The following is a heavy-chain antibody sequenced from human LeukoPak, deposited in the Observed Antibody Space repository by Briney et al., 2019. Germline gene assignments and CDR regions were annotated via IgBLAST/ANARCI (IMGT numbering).Heavy chain of an antibody. CDR1: GYTFSDYG. CDR2: INPYNGNI. Sequence: GASVKVSCKTSGYTFSDYGITWVRQAPGQGLEWIGWINPYNGNINSAQKLQGRVIMTTDTSTTTAHMELMSLTSDDTAVYYCARGGSSGWYGVGAFDVWGQGTMVIVSS. CDR3: ARGGSSGWYGVGAFDV. J-gene: IGHJ3*01. V-gene: IGHV1-18*01. D-gene: IGHD6-19*01.